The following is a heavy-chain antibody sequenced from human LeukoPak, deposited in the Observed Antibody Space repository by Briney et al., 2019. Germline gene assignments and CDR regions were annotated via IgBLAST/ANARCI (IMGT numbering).Heavy chain of an antibody. V-gene: IGHV1-46*01. CDR1: GYTFTSYH. CDR2: INPSGGST. J-gene: IGHJ3*02. D-gene: IGHD6-19*01. CDR3: AKVMGSGQWLVEREDFDI. Sequence: ASVKVSCKASGYTFTSYHMHWVRQAPGQGLEWMGIINPSGGSTSYAQKFQGRVTMTRGTSISTAYMELSRLRSDDTAVYYCAKVMGSGQWLVEREDFDIWGQGTMVTVSS.